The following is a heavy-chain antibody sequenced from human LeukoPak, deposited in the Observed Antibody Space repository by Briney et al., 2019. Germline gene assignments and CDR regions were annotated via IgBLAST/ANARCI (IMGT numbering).Heavy chain of an antibody. V-gene: IGHV3-21*01. CDR2: ISSSSSYI. Sequence: GGSLRLSCAASGFTFSSYSMNWVRQAPGKGLEWVSSISSSSSYIYYADSVKGRFTSSRDNAKNSLYLQLNSLRAEDTAVYYCASRTPDSSKGDYWGQGTLVTVSS. D-gene: IGHD3-22*01. CDR3: ASRTPDSSKGDY. CDR1: GFTFSSYS. J-gene: IGHJ4*02.